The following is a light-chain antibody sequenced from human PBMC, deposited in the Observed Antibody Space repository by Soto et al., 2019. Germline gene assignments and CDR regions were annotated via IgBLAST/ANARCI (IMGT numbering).Light chain of an antibody. J-gene: IGKJ5*01. CDR3: QQYGGSPIT. CDR2: GAS. Sequence: EIVMTQSPATLSVSPGERATLSCRASQSVSSNLAWYQQKPGQAPRLLIYGASSRATGIPDRISGSGSGTDFTLTISRLEPEDFAVYYCQQYGGSPITFGQGTRLKIK. CDR1: QSVSSN. V-gene: IGKV3-20*01.